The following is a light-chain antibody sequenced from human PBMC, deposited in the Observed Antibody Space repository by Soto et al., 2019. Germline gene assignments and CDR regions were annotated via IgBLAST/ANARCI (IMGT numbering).Light chain of an antibody. Sequence: EIVMTQSPATLSVSPGERATLSCRASQSINSNLAWFQHKPGQAPRLLIYGASTRATGIPVRFSASGSGTEFTLIISSLQSEDFAVYYCQQYDNWPPAWTFGQGTKVDIK. J-gene: IGKJ1*01. CDR3: QQYDNWPPAWT. V-gene: IGKV3-15*01. CDR1: QSINSN. CDR2: GAS.